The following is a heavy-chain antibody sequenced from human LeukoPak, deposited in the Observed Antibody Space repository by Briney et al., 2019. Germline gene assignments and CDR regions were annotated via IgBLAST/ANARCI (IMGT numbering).Heavy chain of an antibody. CDR2: ISGSGDNT. CDR3: AKTQGYFDY. V-gene: IGHV3-23*01. CDR1: GFTFSGFA. J-gene: IGHJ4*02. Sequence: GGSLRLSCAASGFTFSGFAMSWVRRTPGKGLEWVSGISGSGDNTLYADSVKGRFTISRDNSQNTLYLQMNSLRAEDTAEYHCAKTQGYFDYWGQGTLVTVSS.